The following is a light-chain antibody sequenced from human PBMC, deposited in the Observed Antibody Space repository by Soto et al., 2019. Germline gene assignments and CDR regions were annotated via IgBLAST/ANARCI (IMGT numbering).Light chain of an antibody. Sequence: QSALTQPPSVSGSPGQSVTISCTGSSSDIGRYDRVSWYQQPPGTAPKLMIYGVTSRPSGVPDRFSGSKSGNTASLTISGLQADDEADYYCSSFTTNFGTPVIFGGGTKLPVL. V-gene: IGLV2-18*02. CDR1: SSDIGRYDR. CDR2: GVT. CDR3: SSFTTNFGTPVI. J-gene: IGLJ2*01.